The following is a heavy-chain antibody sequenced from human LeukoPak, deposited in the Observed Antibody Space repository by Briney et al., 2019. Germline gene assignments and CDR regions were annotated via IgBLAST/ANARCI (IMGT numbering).Heavy chain of an antibody. D-gene: IGHD6-13*01. Sequence: GGSPRLSCAASGFTFSGSAMHWVRQASGKGLEWVGRIRSKANSYATAYAASVKGRFTISRDDSKNTAYLQMNSLKTEDTAVYYCTTARLSSSWYFDYWGQGTLVTVSS. CDR3: TTARLSSSWYFDY. CDR2: IRSKANSYAT. V-gene: IGHV3-73*01. J-gene: IGHJ4*02. CDR1: GFTFSGSA.